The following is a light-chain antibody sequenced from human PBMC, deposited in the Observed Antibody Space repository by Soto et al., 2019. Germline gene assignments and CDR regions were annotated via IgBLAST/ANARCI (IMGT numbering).Light chain of an antibody. CDR2: GAS. V-gene: IGKV3-20*01. CDR1: QSVSSNY. J-gene: IGKJ2*01. Sequence: EIVLTQSPGTLSLSPGERATLSCRASQSVSSNYLAWYQQKPGQAPGLLIYGASSRATGIPDRFSGSGSGTDFTLTISRLEPEDFAVYYCQQYGSSPPMYTFGQGTKLEIK. CDR3: QQYGSSPPMYT.